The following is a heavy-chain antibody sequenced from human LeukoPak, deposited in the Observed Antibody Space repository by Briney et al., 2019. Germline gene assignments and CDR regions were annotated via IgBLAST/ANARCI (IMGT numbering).Heavy chain of an antibody. Sequence: PSQTLSLTCTVSGGSISSGDYYWSWIRQPPGKGLEWIGYIYYSGSTYYNPSLKSRVVISIDRSKNQFSLNLSSVTAADTAVYYCARGPPTPYCSSTGCYSDYWGQGTLVTVSS. V-gene: IGHV4-30-4*01. CDR2: IYYSGST. D-gene: IGHD2-2*02. J-gene: IGHJ4*02. CDR3: ARGPPTPYCSSTGCYSDY. CDR1: GGSISSGDYY.